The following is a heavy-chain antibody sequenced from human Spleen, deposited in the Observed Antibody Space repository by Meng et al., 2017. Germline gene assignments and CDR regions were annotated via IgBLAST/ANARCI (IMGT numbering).Heavy chain of an antibody. V-gene: IGHV1-2*07. CDR2: IKPYEGHT. CDR3: AVLEGG. J-gene: IGHJ4*02. D-gene: IGHD1-1*01. Sequence: QVQLVQSGSELKKPGASVKVSCKASGYTFTVYAMKWVRQAPGQGLEWMGWIKPYEGHTKYADEFLGRVTVTRDTSTSTVYMEMRSLTSDDTAVYYCAVLEGGWGQGTLVTVSS. CDR1: GYTFTVYA.